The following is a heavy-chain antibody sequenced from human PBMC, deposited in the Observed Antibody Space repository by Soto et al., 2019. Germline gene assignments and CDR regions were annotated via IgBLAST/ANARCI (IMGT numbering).Heavy chain of an antibody. CDR1: GFTFSSYG. D-gene: IGHD2-15*01. CDR3: ARDGYCSGGSCYSVPVFDY. V-gene: IGHV3-33*01. CDR2: IWYDGSNK. J-gene: IGHJ4*02. Sequence: QVQLVESGGGVVQPGRSLRLSCAASGFTFSSYGMHWVRQAPGKGLEWVAVIWYDGSNKYYADSVKGRFTISRDNSKNTLYLPMNSLSAEDTAVYYCARDGYCSGGSCYSVPVFDYWGQGTLVTVSS.